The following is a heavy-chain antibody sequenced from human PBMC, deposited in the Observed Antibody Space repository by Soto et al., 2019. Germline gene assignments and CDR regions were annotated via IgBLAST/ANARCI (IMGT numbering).Heavy chain of an antibody. CDR2: IGGSGTNT. CDR1: GFMFKNYA. Sequence: GGSLRLSCAASGFMFKNYAVTWVRQAPGKGLEWVSAIGGSGTNTYYADSVKGRFTISRDNFKNTLSLEMNSLRAEDTAVYYCVKGYRYFDYWGQGTLVTVSS. V-gene: IGHV3-23*01. J-gene: IGHJ4*02. CDR3: VKGYRYFDY. D-gene: IGHD5-18*01.